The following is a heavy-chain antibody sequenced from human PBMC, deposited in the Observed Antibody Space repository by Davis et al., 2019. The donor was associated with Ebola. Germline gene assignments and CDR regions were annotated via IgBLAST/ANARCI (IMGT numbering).Heavy chain of an antibody. D-gene: IGHD4-17*01. CDR1: GYSFTSYW. J-gene: IGHJ4*02. Sequence: GESLKISCKGSGYSFTSYWIGWVRQMPGKGLEWMGIIYPGDSDTRYSPSFQGQVTISADKSTSAAYLQWSSLRASDTAMYYCARRESSYGDYVMVHYFDHWGQGTLVTVSS. CDR2: IYPGDSDT. V-gene: IGHV5-51*01. CDR3: ARRESSYGDYVMVHYFDH.